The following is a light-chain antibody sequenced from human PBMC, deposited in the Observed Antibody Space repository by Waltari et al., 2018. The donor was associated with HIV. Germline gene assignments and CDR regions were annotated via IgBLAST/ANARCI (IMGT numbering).Light chain of an antibody. Sequence: SSELTQDHAVSVALGQTVRITCQRDSPRSYFASRYQQKPGQAPLLVIHGKNNRPSGIPVRFSGSSSGNTASLTITGAQAEDEADYYCNSRDSSGNHWVFGGGTKLTVL. V-gene: IGLV3-19*01. J-gene: IGLJ3*02. CDR1: SPRSYF. CDR2: GKN. CDR3: NSRDSSGNHWV.